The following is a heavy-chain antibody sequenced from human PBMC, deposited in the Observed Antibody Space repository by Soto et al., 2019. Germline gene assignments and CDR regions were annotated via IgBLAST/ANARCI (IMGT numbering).Heavy chain of an antibody. V-gene: IGHV5-51*01. D-gene: IGHD3-10*01. CDR2: IYPGDSDT. CDR1: GYSFTSFC. Sequence: PWGPLQIPCKGSGYSFTSFCIGWVRQMPGKGLEWMGIIYPGDSDTSYSPSFQGQVTISADKSISTAYLQWSSLKASDTAMYYCAGGGVRGVITRTRDYYGMDVWGQGTTVTVS. J-gene: IGHJ6*02. CDR3: AGGGVRGVITRTRDYYGMDV.